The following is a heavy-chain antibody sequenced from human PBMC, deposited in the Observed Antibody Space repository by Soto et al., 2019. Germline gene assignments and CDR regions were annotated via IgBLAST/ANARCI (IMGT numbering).Heavy chain of an antibody. Sequence: SETLSLTYTVSDGSITSIIYYWSWIRQPPGQALEWIGSIYYRASTYYNQSLKNLVTISVDTSKNKLTMTQKSVTAADTAVYYCARSTTFRITIFGVVIPWFDPWGQGTLVS. CDR3: ARSTTFRITIFGVVIPWFDP. J-gene: IGHJ5*02. CDR2: IYYRAST. V-gene: IGHV4-39*01. D-gene: IGHD3-3*01. CDR1: DGSITSIIYY.